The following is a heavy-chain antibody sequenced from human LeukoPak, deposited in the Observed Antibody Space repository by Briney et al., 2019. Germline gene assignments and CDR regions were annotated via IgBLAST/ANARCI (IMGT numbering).Heavy chain of an antibody. CDR2: IIPIFGTA. Sequence: SVKVSCKASGGTFSSYAISWVRQAPGQGLEWMGGIIPIFGTANYAQEFQGRVTITADESTSTAYMELSSLRSEDTAVYYCATNYYDSSGYYRHFDYWGQGTLVTVSS. J-gene: IGHJ4*02. CDR3: ATNYYDSSGYYRHFDY. CDR1: GGTFSSYA. D-gene: IGHD3-22*01. V-gene: IGHV1-69*01.